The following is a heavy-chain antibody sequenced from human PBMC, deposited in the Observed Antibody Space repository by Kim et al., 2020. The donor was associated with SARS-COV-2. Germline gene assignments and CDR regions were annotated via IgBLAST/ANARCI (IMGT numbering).Heavy chain of an antibody. CDR2: ISSTGSSI. V-gene: IGHV3-48*03. Sequence: GGSLRLSCAASGFAFNFYEMNWVRQAPGRGPEWVAYISSTGSSIDYADSVEGRFTISRDNAKNYLYLQMNSLTAEDTAIYYCTRDNSVVADFDFWGQGAL. CDR3: TRDNSVVADFDF. D-gene: IGHD2-15*01. CDR1: GFAFNFYE. J-gene: IGHJ4*02.